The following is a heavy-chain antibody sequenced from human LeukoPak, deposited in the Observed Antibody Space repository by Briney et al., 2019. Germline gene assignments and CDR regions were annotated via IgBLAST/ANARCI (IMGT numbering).Heavy chain of an antibody. D-gene: IGHD3-9*01. J-gene: IGHJ3*02. CDR3: AREARYFDWFPPFDAFDI. V-gene: IGHV4-30-4*01. Sequence: SETLSLTCTVSGGSISSGDYYWSWIRQPPGKGLEWIGYIYYSGSTYYNPSLKSRVTISVDTSKNQFSLKLSSVTAADTAVYYCAREARYFDWFPPFDAFDIWGQGTVVTVSS. CDR2: IYYSGST. CDR1: GGSISSGDYY.